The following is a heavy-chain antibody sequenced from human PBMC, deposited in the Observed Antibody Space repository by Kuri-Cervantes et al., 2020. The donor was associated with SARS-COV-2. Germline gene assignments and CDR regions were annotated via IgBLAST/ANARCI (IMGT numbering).Heavy chain of an antibody. CDR3: ARVPPLPTKGWYFDL. Sequence: SESLSLTCPVSGGSISIISDYWRWIRQPAGKGREGIGRIYTSGSTNYNPCPKRRVTMSVDTSKNKFSLKLSAVTAADTAVYYCARVPPLPTKGWYFDLWGRGTLVTVSS. CDR2: IYTSGST. V-gene: IGHV4-61*02. CDR1: GGSISIISDY. D-gene: IGHD5-12*01. J-gene: IGHJ2*01.